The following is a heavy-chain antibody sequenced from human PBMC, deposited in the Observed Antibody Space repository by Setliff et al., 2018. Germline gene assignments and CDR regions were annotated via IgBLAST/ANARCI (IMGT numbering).Heavy chain of an antibody. Sequence: SETLSLTCTVSGGSISSSNYYWGWIRQSPGKGLEWIGEIYLGGSPTYNPSLKSRVTISIYKSKNQLSLDLTSVTAADTAVYYCARDPAGWDTAMVNWFDPWGQGTLVTVSS. V-gene: IGHV4-39*07. CDR2: IYLGGSP. CDR3: ARDPAGWDTAMVNWFDP. D-gene: IGHD5-18*01. CDR1: GGSISSSNYY. J-gene: IGHJ5*02.